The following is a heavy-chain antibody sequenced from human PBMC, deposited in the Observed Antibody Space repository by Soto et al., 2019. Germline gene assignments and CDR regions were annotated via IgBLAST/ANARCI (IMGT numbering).Heavy chain of an antibody. V-gene: IGHV3-7*03. J-gene: IGHJ3*02. D-gene: IGHD3-22*01. CDR2: IKQDGSEK. CDR3: ARDLTGYYYDSSGFDAFDI. Sequence: EVQLVESGGGLVQPGGSLRLSCAASGFTFSSYWMSWVRQAPGKGLEWVANIKQDGSEKYYVDSVKGRFTISRDNAKNSLYLQMNSLRAEDTAVYYCARDLTGYYYDSSGFDAFDIWGQGTMVTVSS. CDR1: GFTFSSYW.